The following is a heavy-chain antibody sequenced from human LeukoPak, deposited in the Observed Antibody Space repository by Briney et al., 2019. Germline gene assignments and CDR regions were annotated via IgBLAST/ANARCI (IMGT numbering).Heavy chain of an antibody. V-gene: IGHV3-23*01. Sequence: PGGSLRLSCAASGFTFSSYAMSWVRQAPGKGLEWVSAISGSGGSTYYADSVKGRFTISRDNSKNTLYLQMNSLRAEDTAVYYCARDAQYSSGWYDDYWGQGTLVTVSS. CDR1: GFTFSSYA. J-gene: IGHJ4*02. CDR2: ISGSGGST. D-gene: IGHD6-19*01. CDR3: ARDAQYSSGWYDDY.